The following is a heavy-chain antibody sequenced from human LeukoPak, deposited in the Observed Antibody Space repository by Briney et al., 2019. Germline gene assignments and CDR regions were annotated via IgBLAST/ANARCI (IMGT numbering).Heavy chain of an antibody. Sequence: GGSLRLSCVASGFTFSNYWMTWVRQAPGKGLEWLANMKLDGSKEHYVDSVKGRFTISRDNAKNSVYLQMNSLRAEDTAVYYCAKDSPYNSRTFDNWGQGTLVTVSS. J-gene: IGHJ4*02. V-gene: IGHV3-7*01. D-gene: IGHD3-10*01. CDR2: MKLDGSKE. CDR3: AKDSPYNSRTFDN. CDR1: GFTFSNYW.